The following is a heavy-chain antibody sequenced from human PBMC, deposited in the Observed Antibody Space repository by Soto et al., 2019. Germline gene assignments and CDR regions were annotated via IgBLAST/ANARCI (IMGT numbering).Heavy chain of an antibody. V-gene: IGHV4-39*01. J-gene: IGHJ3*02. CDR2: IYYSGST. D-gene: IGHD2-15*01. Sequence: QLQLQESGPGLVKPSETLSLTCTVSGGSISSSSYYWGWIRQPPGKGLEWIGSIYYSGSTYYNPSLKSRVTISADTSKNQFSLKLSSVTAADTAVYYCARHQGYCSGGSCYPDAFDIWGQGTMVTVSS. CDR3: ARHQGYCSGGSCYPDAFDI. CDR1: GGSISSSSYY.